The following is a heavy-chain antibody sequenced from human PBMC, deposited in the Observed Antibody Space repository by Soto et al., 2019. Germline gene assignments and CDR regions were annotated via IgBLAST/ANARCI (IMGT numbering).Heavy chain of an antibody. CDR2: SIPMFGKT. V-gene: IGHV1-69*12. CDR1: GGTFSTYA. J-gene: IGHJ4*02. D-gene: IGHD5-18*01. Sequence: QVQLVQSGAEVKKPESSVKVSCKAPGGTFSTYAISWVRQAPGRGLEWMGGSIPMFGKTNYAQRFQDRVTITADESTNTVYMELSSLRSEDTAVYFCASGIQLWLRRINNGYSGWGQGTLVTVSS. CDR3: ASGIQLWLRRINNGYSG.